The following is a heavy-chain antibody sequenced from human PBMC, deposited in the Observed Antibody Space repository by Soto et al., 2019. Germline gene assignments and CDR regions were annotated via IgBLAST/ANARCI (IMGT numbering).Heavy chain of an antibody. CDR2: IDPSDSYT. CDR3: ARHASYDSSGYPFMDV. D-gene: IGHD3-22*01. Sequence: PGESLKISCKGSGYSFTSYWISWVRQMPGKGLEWMGRIDPSDSYTNFSPSFQGHVTISADKSISTAYLQWSSLKASDTAMYYCARHASYDSSGYPFMDVWSQGTTVTVS. J-gene: IGHJ6*02. V-gene: IGHV5-10-1*01. CDR1: GYSFTSYW.